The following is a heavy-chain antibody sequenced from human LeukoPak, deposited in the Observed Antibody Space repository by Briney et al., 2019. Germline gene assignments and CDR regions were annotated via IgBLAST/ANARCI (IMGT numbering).Heavy chain of an antibody. CDR3: ARGTPGIAVAGSLDY. Sequence: PGWSLRLSCAASGFTFSSYSMNWVRQAPGKGLEWVSSISSSSSYIYYADSVKGRFTISRDNAKNSLYLQMNSLRAEDTAVYYCARGTPGIAVAGSLDYWGQGTLVTVSS. J-gene: IGHJ4*02. CDR2: ISSSSSYI. D-gene: IGHD6-19*01. V-gene: IGHV3-21*01. CDR1: GFTFSSYS.